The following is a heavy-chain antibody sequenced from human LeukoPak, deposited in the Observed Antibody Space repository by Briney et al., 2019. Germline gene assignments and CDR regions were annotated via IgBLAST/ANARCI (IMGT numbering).Heavy chain of an antibody. J-gene: IGHJ4*02. CDR3: ARVRCSSTSCPLDY. CDR1: GGSISSYY. Sequence: PSETLSLTCTVSGGSISSYYWSWIRQPPGKGLEWIGYIYYSGSTNYNPSLKSRVTISVDTSKNQFSLKLSSVTAADTAVYYCARVRCSSTSCPLDYWGQGTLVTVSS. V-gene: IGHV4-59*01. D-gene: IGHD2-2*01. CDR2: IYYSGST.